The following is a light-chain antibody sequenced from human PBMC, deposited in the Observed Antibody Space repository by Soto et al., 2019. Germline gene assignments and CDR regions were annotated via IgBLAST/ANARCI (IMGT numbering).Light chain of an antibody. Sequence: EIVMTQSPATLSVSPGERATLSCRASQGIKDYVAWFQQKPGQAPRLLIYGASTRATAIPARFSGSGSGTEFTLSISSLQSEDFATYYCQHYKNGPPTYTFGQGTKLEIK. CDR3: QHYKNGPPTYT. CDR1: QGIKDY. V-gene: IGKV3-15*01. J-gene: IGKJ2*01. CDR2: GAS.